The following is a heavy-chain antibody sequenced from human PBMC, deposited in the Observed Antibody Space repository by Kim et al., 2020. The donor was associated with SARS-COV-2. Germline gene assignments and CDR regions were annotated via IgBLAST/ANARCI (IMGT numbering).Heavy chain of an antibody. D-gene: IGHD6-19*01. J-gene: IGHJ6*02. Sequence: SETLSLTCTVSGGSISSYYWSWIRQPPGKGLEWIGYIYYSGSTNYNPSLKSRVTISVDTSKNQFSLKLSSVTAADTAVYYCAGFIAVAGKGFYYYYGMDVGGQGTTVTVSS. CDR1: GGSISSYY. CDR2: IYYSGST. CDR3: AGFIAVAGKGFYYYYGMDV. V-gene: IGHV4-59*01.